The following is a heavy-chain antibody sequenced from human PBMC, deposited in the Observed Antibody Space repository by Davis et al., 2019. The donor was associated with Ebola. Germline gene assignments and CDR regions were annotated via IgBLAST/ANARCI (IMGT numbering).Heavy chain of an antibody. CDR2: IIPIFGTA. CDR1: GGTFSSYA. D-gene: IGHD2-8*02. CDR3: TGGQGVTYYYGMDV. J-gene: IGHJ6*02. V-gene: IGHV1-69*13. Sequence: SVKVSCKASGGTFSSYAISWVRPAPGQGLEWMGGIIPIFGTANYAQKFRGRVTITADESTSTAYMELSSLRSEDTAVYYCTGGQGVTYYYGMDVWGQGTTVTVSS.